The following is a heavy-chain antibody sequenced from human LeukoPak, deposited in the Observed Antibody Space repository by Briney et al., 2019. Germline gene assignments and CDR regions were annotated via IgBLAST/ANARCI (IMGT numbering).Heavy chain of an antibody. J-gene: IGHJ4*02. CDR3: ASSSSWYRSSGRYFDS. D-gene: IGHD6-13*01. Sequence: SETLTLTCSVSGGSMRSYCWSWMRQSPGKGREWFGYLYYSGSTNYNPSLKSRVTISIDTSNNQFALKMSSLTTADTAVYYCASSSSWYRSSGRYFDSWGQGTLVTVSS. CDR1: GGSMRSYC. V-gene: IGHV4-59*01. CDR2: LYYSGST.